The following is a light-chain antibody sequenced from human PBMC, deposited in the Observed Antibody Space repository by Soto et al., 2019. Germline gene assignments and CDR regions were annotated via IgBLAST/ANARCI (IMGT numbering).Light chain of an antibody. Sequence: EIVLTQSPGTLSLSPGERSTLSCRASQSVSSSYLAWYQQKPGQAPRLLIYGASSRATGIPDRFSGSGSGTDFTLTISSLQSEDFATYFCQQSYSTPRTVGQGTKVDIK. V-gene: IGKV3-20*01. CDR2: GAS. CDR1: QSVSSSY. J-gene: IGKJ1*01. CDR3: QQSYSTPRT.